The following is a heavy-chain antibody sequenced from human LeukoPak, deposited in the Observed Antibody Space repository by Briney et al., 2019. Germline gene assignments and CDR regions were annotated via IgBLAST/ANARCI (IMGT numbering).Heavy chain of an antibody. CDR3: ARESGEIGRSMDV. CDR1: GGSISSYF. V-gene: IGHV4-4*07. D-gene: IGHD2-15*01. CDR2: TYTSGTT. Sequence: PSGTLSLTCFISGGSISSYFWSWVRQPAGKGLEWIGRTYTSGTTNYNTSLMSRVTLSLDTSKNQFSLKLTSVTAADTAVYYCARESGEIGRSMDVWGEGTTVTVSS. J-gene: IGHJ6*03.